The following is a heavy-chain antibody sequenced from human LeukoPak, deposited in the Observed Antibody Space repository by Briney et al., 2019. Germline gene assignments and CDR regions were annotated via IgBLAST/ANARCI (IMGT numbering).Heavy chain of an antibody. CDR2: NSQNGVT. D-gene: IGHD4-17*01. CDR3: ARSDGDPANYYFDY. Sequence: SETLSLTCGVSGGSFSGYYWTWIRQPPGKGLEWIGENSQNGVTNYNPSLKSRVTISIDTSKNQLSLKLSSVTAADTAVYYCARSDGDPANYYFDYWGQGTLVTVSS. V-gene: IGHV4-34*01. J-gene: IGHJ4*02. CDR1: GGSFSGYY.